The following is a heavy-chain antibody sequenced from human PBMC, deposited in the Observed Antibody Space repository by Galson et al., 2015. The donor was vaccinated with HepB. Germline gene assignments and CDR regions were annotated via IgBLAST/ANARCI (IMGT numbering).Heavy chain of an antibody. CDR2: IKQDGSEK. Sequence: SLRLSCAASGFTFSSYWMSWVRQAPGKGLEWVANIKQDGSEKYYVDSVKGRFTISRDNAKNSLYLQMNSLRAEDTAVYYCARDGRVTTVTPEVGYYYYYMDVWGKGTTVTVSS. CDR3: ARDGRVTTVTPEVGYYYYYMDV. J-gene: IGHJ6*03. D-gene: IGHD4-11*01. V-gene: IGHV3-7*01. CDR1: GFTFSSYW.